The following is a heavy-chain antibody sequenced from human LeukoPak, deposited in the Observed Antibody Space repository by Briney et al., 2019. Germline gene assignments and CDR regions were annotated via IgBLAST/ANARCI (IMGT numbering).Heavy chain of an antibody. Sequence: GGSLRFSCAASGFTVSSNYMSWVRQAPGKGLEWVSVIYSGGSTYYADSVKGRFTISRDNSKNTLYLQMNSLRAEDTAVYYCARDVARNFDYWGQGTLVTVSS. CDR1: GFTVSSNY. CDR2: IYSGGST. V-gene: IGHV3-66*01. D-gene: IGHD2-15*01. J-gene: IGHJ4*02. CDR3: ARDVARNFDY.